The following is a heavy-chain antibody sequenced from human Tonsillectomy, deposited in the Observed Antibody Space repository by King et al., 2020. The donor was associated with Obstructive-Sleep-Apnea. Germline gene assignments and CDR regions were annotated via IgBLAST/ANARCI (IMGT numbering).Heavy chain of an antibody. CDR1: GYSFTSYW. Sequence: VQLVESGAEVKKPGESLRISCKGSGYSFTSYWISWVRQMPGKGLEWMGRIDPSDSYTNYSPSFQGHVTISADKSISTAYLQWSSLKASDTAMYYCARHGDYGAQGHDAFDIWGQGTMVTVSS. CDR2: IDPSDSYT. V-gene: IGHV5-10-1*01. CDR3: ARHGDYGAQGHDAFDI. J-gene: IGHJ3*02. D-gene: IGHD4-17*01.